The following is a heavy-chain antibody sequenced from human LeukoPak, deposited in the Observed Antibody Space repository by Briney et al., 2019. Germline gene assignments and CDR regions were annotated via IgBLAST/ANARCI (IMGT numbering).Heavy chain of an antibody. CDR3: ARASPGGFAFDY. V-gene: IGHV3-21*01. J-gene: IGHJ4*02. CDR2: ISSSSSYI. CDR1: GFTFSSYE. D-gene: IGHD3-16*01. Sequence: GGSLRLSCAASGFTFSSYEMNWVRQAPGKGLEWVSSISSSSSYIYYADSVKGRFTISRDNAKNSLYLQMNSLRAEDTAVYYCARASPGGFAFDYWGQGTLVTVSS.